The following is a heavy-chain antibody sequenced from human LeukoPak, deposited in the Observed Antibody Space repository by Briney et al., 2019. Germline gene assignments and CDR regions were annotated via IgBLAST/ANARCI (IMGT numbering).Heavy chain of an antibody. CDR2: ISGSSRHK. V-gene: IGHV3-21*01. J-gene: IGHJ4*02. CDR1: GFTFSSYT. CDR3: ARTANFAAGYYIDY. D-gene: IGHD6-13*01. Sequence: GGSLRLSCAASGFTFSSYTMNWVRQAPGKGLEWVSSISGSSRHKYYADSVKGRSTISRDNAKNSLYLQMNSLTAEDTAVYYCARTANFAAGYYIDYWGQGTLVTVSS.